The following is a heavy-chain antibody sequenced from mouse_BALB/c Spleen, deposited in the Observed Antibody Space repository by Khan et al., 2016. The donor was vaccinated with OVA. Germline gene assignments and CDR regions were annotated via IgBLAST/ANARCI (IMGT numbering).Heavy chain of an antibody. CDR1: GFSLTSYG. J-gene: IGHJ3*01. D-gene: IGHD2-4*01. V-gene: IGHV2-2*02. CDR2: IWSGGIT. CDR3: ARNYDYDEGLAY. Sequence: QMQLEESGPGLVQPSQSLSITCTVSGFSLTSYGVHWVRQSPGKGLEWLGMIWSGGITDYNAAFISRLTINKDNSKSQVFFKMNSLQTNDTAIYYCARNYDYDEGLAYWGKGTLVTVSA.